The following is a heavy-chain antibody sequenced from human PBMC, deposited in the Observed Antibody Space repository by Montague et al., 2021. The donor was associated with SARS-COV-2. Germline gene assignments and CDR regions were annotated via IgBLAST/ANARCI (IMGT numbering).Heavy chain of an antibody. CDR2: ISYDGSNK. Sequence: SLRLSRAASGFTFSSYAMHWVRQAPGTGLEWVAVISYDGSNKYYXDSVKGRFTISRDNSKNTLYLQMNSLRAEDTAVYYCARAAQKQYVLLWFGELLHDAFDIWGQGTMVTVSS. CDR3: ARAAQKQYVLLWFGELLHDAFDI. V-gene: IGHV3-30-3*01. J-gene: IGHJ3*02. CDR1: GFTFSSYA. D-gene: IGHD3-10*01.